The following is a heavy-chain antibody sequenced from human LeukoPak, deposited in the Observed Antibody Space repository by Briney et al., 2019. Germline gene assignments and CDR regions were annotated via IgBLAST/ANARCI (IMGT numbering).Heavy chain of an antibody. CDR1: GFTFDDYT. CDR2: ISWDGGST. Sequence: GGSLRLSCAASGFTFDDYTMHWVRQAPGKCLEWVSLISWDGGSTYYADSVKGRFTISRDNSKNSLYLQMNSLRNEDTALYYCAKVLSPSKYSSSSVDYFDYWGQGTLVTVSS. D-gene: IGHD6-6*01. J-gene: IGHJ4*02. CDR3: AKVLSPSKYSSSSVDYFDY. V-gene: IGHV3-43*01.